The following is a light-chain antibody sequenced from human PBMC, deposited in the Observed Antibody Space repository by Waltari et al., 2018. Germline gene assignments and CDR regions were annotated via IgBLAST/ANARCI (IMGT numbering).Light chain of an antibody. Sequence: SSELTQDPAVSVALGQTVRITCPGDSLRSYYASWYQQKPGQAPVLVIYGKNNRPSGIPDRFSGSSSGNTASLTITGAQAEDEADYYCNSRDSSGHVVFGGGTKLTVL. CDR1: SLRSYY. CDR3: NSRDSSGHVV. CDR2: GKN. J-gene: IGLJ2*01. V-gene: IGLV3-19*01.